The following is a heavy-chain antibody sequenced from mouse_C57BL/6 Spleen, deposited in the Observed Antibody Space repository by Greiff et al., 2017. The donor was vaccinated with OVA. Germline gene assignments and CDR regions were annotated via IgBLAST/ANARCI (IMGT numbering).Heavy chain of an antibody. CDR1: GYAFTNYL. CDR3: VRGDYDSSYYFDY. V-gene: IGHV1-54*01. Sequence: QVQLQQSGAELVRPGTSVKVSCKASGYAFTNYLIEWVKQRPGQGLEWIGVINPGSGGTNYNEKFKGKATLTADKSSSTAYMQLSSLTSEDSAVYFCVRGDYDSSYYFDYWGQGTTLTVSS. D-gene: IGHD2-4*01. J-gene: IGHJ2*01. CDR2: INPGSGGT.